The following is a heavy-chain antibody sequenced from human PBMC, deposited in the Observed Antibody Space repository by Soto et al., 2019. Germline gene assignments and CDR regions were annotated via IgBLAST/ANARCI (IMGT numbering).Heavy chain of an antibody. Sequence: GGSLRLSCAASGFTFSGSAMHWVRQASGKGLEWVGRIRSKANSYATAYAASVKGRFTISRDDSKNTAYLQMNSLKTEDTSVYYCPRQTNWGRAYDAFDIWGQGTMVTVSS. CDR1: GFTFSGSA. CDR2: IRSKANSYAT. D-gene: IGHD7-27*01. CDR3: PRQTNWGRAYDAFDI. J-gene: IGHJ3*02. V-gene: IGHV3-73*01.